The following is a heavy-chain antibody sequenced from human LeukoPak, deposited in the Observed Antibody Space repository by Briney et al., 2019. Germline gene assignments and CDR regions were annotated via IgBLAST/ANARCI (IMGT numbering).Heavy chain of an antibody. V-gene: IGHV1-69*06. Sequence: SVKVSCKASGDPFSNYAITWLRLAPGQGLEWMGGIIPTFGTANSAQRFQGRVTITADTSTTTTYIQLNSLTSEDTAVYFCARGPVRSTPISSFFDSWGQGTLVTVSS. CDR3: ARGPVRSTPISSFFDS. CDR1: GDPFSNYA. J-gene: IGHJ4*02. CDR2: IIPTFGTA. D-gene: IGHD2-2*01.